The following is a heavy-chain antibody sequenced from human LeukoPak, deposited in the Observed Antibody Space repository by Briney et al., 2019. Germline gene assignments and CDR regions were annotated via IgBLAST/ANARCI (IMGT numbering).Heavy chain of an antibody. V-gene: IGHV5-51*01. D-gene: IGHD2-21*02. Sequence: PGESLKISCXGSGYSFATYWIGWVRQMPGKGLEWMGIIYPRNSNTRYSPSFQGQVTISADTSINTAYLQWSTLKASDTAMYYCARLDSAGDWLYWGQGTLVTVSS. CDR1: GYSFATYW. J-gene: IGHJ4*02. CDR2: IYPRNSNT. CDR3: ARLDSAGDWLY.